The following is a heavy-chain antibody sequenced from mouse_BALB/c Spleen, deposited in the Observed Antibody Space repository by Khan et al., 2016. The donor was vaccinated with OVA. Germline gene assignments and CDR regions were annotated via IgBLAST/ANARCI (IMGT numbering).Heavy chain of an antibody. CDR2: INTYTGEP. V-gene: IGHV9-3-1*01. CDR3: ARPPYFAYTEAY. J-gene: IGHJ4*01. Sequence: QIQLVQSGPELKKPGETVKISCKASGYTFTNFGMNWVKHAPGEGLEWMGWINTYTGEPTYADDFKGRFAFSLEPSASTAYLQINNLKNEDTATNVGARPPYFAYTEAYWGQGTSLTVSS. CDR1: GYTFTNFG. D-gene: IGHD2-10*01.